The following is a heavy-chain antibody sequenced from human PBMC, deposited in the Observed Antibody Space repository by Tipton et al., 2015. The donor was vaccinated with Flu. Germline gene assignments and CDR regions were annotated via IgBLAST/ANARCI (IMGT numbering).Heavy chain of an antibody. V-gene: IGHV1-8*03. Sequence: QLVQSGAEVKKPGSSVKVSCKASGGTFTSYDINWVRQATGQGLEWMGWMNPNSGNTGYAQKFQGRVTITRNTSISTAYMELSSLRSEDTAVYYCARRYCGGDCPTSNDAFDIWGQGTMVTVSS. CDR2: MNPNSGNT. D-gene: IGHD2-21*02. J-gene: IGHJ3*02. CDR1: GGTFTSYD. CDR3: ARRYCGGDCPTSNDAFDI.